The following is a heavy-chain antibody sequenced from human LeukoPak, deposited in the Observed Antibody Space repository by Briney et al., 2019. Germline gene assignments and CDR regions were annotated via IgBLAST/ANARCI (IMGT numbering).Heavy chain of an antibody. CDR1: GFTFSDYA. J-gene: IGHJ4*02. V-gene: IGHV3-30*04. CDR3: AREWGQYNWNYVLYY. D-gene: IGHD1-7*01. Sequence: GRSLRLSCAASGFTFSDYAMHWVRQAPGKGLEWVAVISYDGINQYYADSVKGRFTISRDNSKNTLYLQMNSLRADDTAIYYCAREWGQYNWNYVLYYWGQGSLVTVSS. CDR2: ISYDGINQ.